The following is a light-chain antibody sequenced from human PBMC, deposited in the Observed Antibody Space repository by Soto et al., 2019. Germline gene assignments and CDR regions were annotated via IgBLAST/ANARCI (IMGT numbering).Light chain of an antibody. CDR3: SSYTSSSSYV. J-gene: IGLJ1*01. V-gene: IGLV2-14*01. CDR1: SSDVGAYNS. CDR2: DVS. Sequence: QSALTQPASVSGSPGQSIAISCTGTSSDVGAYNSVSWYQQYPGKAPKLMIHDVSNRPSGVSDRFSGSKSGNTASLTISWFQAEDEADYYCSSYTSSSSYVFGSGTKVTVL.